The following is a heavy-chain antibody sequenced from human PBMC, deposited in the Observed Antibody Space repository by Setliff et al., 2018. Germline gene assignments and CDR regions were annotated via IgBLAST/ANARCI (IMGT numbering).Heavy chain of an antibody. V-gene: IGHV4-39*07. CDR1: GGSISSGSYY. J-gene: IGHJ6*02. CDR2: IYYSGST. CDR3: ARQQQLVIGSTAYYYYGMDV. D-gene: IGHD6-13*01. Sequence: SETLSLTCTVSGGSISSGSYYWGWIRQPPGKGLEWIGSIYYSGSTYYNPSLKSRVTISVDTSKNQFSLKLSSVTAADTAVYYCARQQQLVIGSTAYYYYGMDVWGQGTTVTVS.